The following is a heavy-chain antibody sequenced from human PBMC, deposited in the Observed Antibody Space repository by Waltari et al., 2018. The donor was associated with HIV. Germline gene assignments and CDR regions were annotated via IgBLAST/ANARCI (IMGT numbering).Heavy chain of an antibody. CDR1: GGSISSSSYY. Sequence: QLQLQESCPGLVKPSATLSLTCTVSGGSISSSSYYWGWIRQPPGKGLEWIGSIYYSGSTYYNPSLKSRVTISVDTSKNQFSLKLSSVTAADTAVYYCASRPNCGGDCYSASFDIWGQGTMVTVSS. V-gene: IGHV4-39*01. CDR2: IYYSGST. J-gene: IGHJ3*02. D-gene: IGHD2-21*02. CDR3: ASRPNCGGDCYSASFDI.